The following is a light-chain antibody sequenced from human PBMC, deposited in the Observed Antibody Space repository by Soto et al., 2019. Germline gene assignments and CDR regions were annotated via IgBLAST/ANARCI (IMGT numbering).Light chain of an antibody. J-gene: IGLJ2*01. CDR1: SSDVGGYNY. V-gene: IGLV2-14*01. CDR3: SSYTTSSTPVV. Sequence: QSALTQPASVSGSPGQSITISCTGTSSDVGGYNYDSWYQQYPGKAPKLIIYEVYNRPSGFSNRFSGSKSGNTASLTISGLQAEDEADFYCSSYTTSSTPVVFGGGTQLTVL. CDR2: EVY.